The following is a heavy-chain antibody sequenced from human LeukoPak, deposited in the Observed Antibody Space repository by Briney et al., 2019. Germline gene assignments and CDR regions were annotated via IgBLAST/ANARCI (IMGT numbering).Heavy chain of an antibody. CDR2: IYYSGST. CDR1: GGSISSSSYY. V-gene: IGHV4-39*01. D-gene: IGHD4-23*01. CDR3: ARHVEEGTRVNSVDY. J-gene: IGHJ4*02. Sequence: SETLSLTCTVSGGSISSSSYYWGWIRQPPGKGLEWIGSIYYSGSTYYNPSLKSRVTISVDTSKNQFSLKLSSVTAADTAVYYCARHVEEGTRVNSVDYWGQGTLVTVSS.